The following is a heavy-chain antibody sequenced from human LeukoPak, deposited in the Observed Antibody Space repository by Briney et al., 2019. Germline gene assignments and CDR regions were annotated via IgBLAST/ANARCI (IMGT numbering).Heavy chain of an antibody. Sequence: PSETLSLTCTVSGGSISSYYWSWIRQPPGKGLEWIGYIYYSGSTNYNPSLKSRVTISVDTSKNQFSLKLSSVTAADTAVYYCARDRGFGSGWYRDWGQGTLVTVSS. CDR1: GGSISSYY. V-gene: IGHV4-59*01. CDR3: ARDRGFGSGWYRD. CDR2: IYYSGST. D-gene: IGHD6-19*01. J-gene: IGHJ4*02.